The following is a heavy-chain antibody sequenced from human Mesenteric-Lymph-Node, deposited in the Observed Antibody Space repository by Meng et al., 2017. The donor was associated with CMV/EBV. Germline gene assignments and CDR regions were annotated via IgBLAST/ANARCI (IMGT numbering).Heavy chain of an antibody. CDR3: ARGYSGYDRPGLDY. D-gene: IGHD5-12*01. V-gene: IGHV3-23*01. Sequence: GGSLRLSCAASGFTFSSYAMTWVPRAPGKGLEWVSAISGNGGSTYYANSVKGRFTISRDNSKNTLYLQMNSLRGEDTAVYYCARGYSGYDRPGLDYWGQGTLVTVSS. CDR1: GFTFSSYA. CDR2: ISGNGGST. J-gene: IGHJ4*02.